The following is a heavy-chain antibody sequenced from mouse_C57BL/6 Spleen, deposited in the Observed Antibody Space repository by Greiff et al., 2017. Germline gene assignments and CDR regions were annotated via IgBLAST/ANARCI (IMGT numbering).Heavy chain of an antibody. CDR1: GYTFTNYW. Sequence: VQLQQSGAELVRPGTSVKMSCKASGYTFTNYWIGWAKQRPGHGLEWIGDIYPGGGYTNYNEKFKGKATLTADKSSSTAYMQFSSLTSEDAAIYYCARYYYGRSYVPFDYWGQGTTLTVSS. CDR2: IYPGGGYT. CDR3: ARYYYGRSYVPFDY. J-gene: IGHJ2*01. V-gene: IGHV1-63*01. D-gene: IGHD1-1*01.